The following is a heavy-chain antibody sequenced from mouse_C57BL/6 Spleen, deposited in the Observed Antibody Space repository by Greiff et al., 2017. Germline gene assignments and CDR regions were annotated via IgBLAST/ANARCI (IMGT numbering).Heavy chain of an antibody. J-gene: IGHJ3*01. V-gene: IGHV1-55*01. CDR2: IYPGSGST. D-gene: IGHD3-2*02. CDR1: GYTFTSYW. CDR3: ARGSSGYWFAY. Sequence: VQLQQPGAELVKPGASVKLSCKASGYTFTSYWITWVKQRPGQGLEWIGNIYPGSGSTNYNEKFKSKATLTVDTPSSTAYMQLSSLTSEDSAVYYCARGSSGYWFAYWGQGTLVTVSA.